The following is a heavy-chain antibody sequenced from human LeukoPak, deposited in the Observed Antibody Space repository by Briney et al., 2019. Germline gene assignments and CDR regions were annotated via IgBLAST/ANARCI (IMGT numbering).Heavy chain of an antibody. CDR2: IIPIFGTA. J-gene: IGHJ4*02. V-gene: IGHV1-69*06. D-gene: IGHD6-13*01. CDR1: GGTFSSYA. CDR3: ARETRIAAACLEY. Sequence: SVKVSCKASGGTFSSYAISWVRQAPGQGLEWMGGIIPIFGTANYAQKFQGRVTITADKSTSTAYMELSSLRSEDTAVYYCARETRIAAACLEYWGQGTLVTVSP.